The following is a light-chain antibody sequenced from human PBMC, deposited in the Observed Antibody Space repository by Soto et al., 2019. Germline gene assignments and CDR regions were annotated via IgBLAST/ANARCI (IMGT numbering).Light chain of an antibody. Sequence: QSALTQPASVSGSPGQSITISCTGTSSDVGDYNYVSWYQQHPGKAPKLMIYEVSNRPSGVSNRFSGSKSGNTASLTISGLQAEDEADYYSSSYTRSSTLYVFGTGTKVTVL. V-gene: IGLV2-14*01. J-gene: IGLJ1*01. CDR2: EVS. CDR1: SSDVGDYNY. CDR3: SSYTRSSTLYV.